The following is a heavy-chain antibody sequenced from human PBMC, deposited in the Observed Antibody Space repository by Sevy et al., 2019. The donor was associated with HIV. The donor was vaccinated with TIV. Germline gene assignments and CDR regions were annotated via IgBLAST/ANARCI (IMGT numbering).Heavy chain of an antibody. CDR3: ARGGDFNDRSAKRDFDY. J-gene: IGHJ4*02. V-gene: IGHV3-33*01. D-gene: IGHD3-22*01. CDR2: IWNDGSNK. CDR1: GFTFSNYG. Sequence: GSLRLSCAASGFTFSNYGMHWVRQAPGKGLEWVAVIWNDGSNKYYADSVKGRFTISRDNSKNRLYLQMNSLRVEDTAVYFCARGGDFNDRSAKRDFDYWGQGTLVTVSS.